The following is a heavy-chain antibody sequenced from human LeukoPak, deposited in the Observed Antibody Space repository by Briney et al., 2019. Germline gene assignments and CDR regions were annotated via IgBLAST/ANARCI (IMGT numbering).Heavy chain of an antibody. CDR1: GYTFTGYY. Sequence: VASVKVSCKASGYTFTGYYMHWVRQAPGQGLEWMGVINPSGGTTHYAQKFQGRVTMTRDMSTSTVYMELISLRSEDTALYYCARDPPHSSGWASEFDYWGQGTLVTVSS. CDR3: ARDPPHSSGWASEFDY. J-gene: IGHJ4*02. V-gene: IGHV1-46*01. CDR2: INPSGGTT. D-gene: IGHD6-19*01.